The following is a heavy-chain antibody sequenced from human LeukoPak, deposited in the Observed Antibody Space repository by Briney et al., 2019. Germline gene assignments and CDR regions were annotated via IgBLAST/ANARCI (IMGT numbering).Heavy chain of an antibody. CDR2: TNGDGSDT. J-gene: IGHJ4*02. V-gene: IGHV3-74*01. D-gene: IGHD5-18*01. Sequence: GSLRLSCAASGFTLSNSWMHWVRQAPGKGLVWVSRTNGDGSDTSYADSVKGRFTISRDSATNTLYLQMNSLRAEDTAIYYCVRDGEYSHGIDFDYWGQGTLVTVSP. CDR1: GFTLSNSW. CDR3: VRDGEYSHGIDFDY.